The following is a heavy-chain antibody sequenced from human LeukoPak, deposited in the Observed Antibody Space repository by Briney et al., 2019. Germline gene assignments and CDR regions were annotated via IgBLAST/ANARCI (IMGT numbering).Heavy chain of an antibody. CDR2: INHSGST. Sequence: PSETLSLTCAVYGGSFSGYYWSWIRQPPGKGLEWIGEINHSGSTYYNPSLKSRVTISVDRSKNQFSLKLSSVNAADTAVYYCAREFGARFDYWGQGTLVTVSS. V-gene: IGHV4-34*01. J-gene: IGHJ4*02. CDR3: AREFGARFDY. CDR1: GGSFSGYY. D-gene: IGHD3-10*01.